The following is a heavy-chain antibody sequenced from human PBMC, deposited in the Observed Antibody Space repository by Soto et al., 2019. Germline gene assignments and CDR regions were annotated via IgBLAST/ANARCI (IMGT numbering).Heavy chain of an antibody. J-gene: IGHJ5*02. V-gene: IGHV3-30-3*01. Sequence: GGSLRLSCAASGSSFPNYPMHWVRQTPDKGLEWLAVISHDGVTKNSADSVKGRFSISRDNSRNRLYLDMNSLRTEDTAMYYCVRGGYSSSWERLDPWGQGTLVTVSS. CDR2: ISHDGVTK. CDR3: VRGGYSSSWERLDP. CDR1: GSSFPNYP. D-gene: IGHD4-4*01.